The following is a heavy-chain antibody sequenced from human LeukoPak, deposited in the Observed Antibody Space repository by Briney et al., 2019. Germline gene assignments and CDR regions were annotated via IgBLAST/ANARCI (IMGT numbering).Heavy chain of an antibody. D-gene: IGHD1-26*01. J-gene: IGHJ4*02. Sequence: SVKVSFKASGGTFSSYAISWVRQAPGQGLEWMGRIIPILGIANYAQKFQGRVTITADKSTSTAYMELSSLRSEDTAVYYCARGVSGSYFDYWGQGTLVTVSS. CDR1: GGTFSSYA. CDR3: ARGVSGSYFDY. V-gene: IGHV1-69*04. CDR2: IIPILGIA.